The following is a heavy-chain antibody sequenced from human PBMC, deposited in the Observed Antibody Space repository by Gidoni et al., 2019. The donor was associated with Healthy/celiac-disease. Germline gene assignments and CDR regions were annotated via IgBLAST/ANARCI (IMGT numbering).Heavy chain of an antibody. J-gene: IGHJ4*02. CDR2: IKQDGSEK. D-gene: IGHD5-12*01. CDR3: ARAGGGWLQSFDY. Sequence: EVQLVESGGGLVQPGGSLRLSCAASGFTFSSYWMSWVRQAQGKGLEWVANIKQDGSEKYYVDSVKGRFTISRDNDKNSLYLQMNSRRAEDTAVYYCARAGGGWLQSFDYWGQGTLVTVSS. CDR1: GFTFSSYW. V-gene: IGHV3-7*01.